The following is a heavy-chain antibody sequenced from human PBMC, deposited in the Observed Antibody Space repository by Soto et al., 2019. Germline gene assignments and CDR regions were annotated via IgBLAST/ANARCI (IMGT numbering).Heavy chain of an antibody. D-gene: IGHD6-13*01. CDR3: ARDLQNLIAAQPFDPYNWFDP. Sequence: PGGSLRLSCAASGFTFSSYSMNWVRQAPGKGLEWVSSISSSSSYIYYADSVKGRFTISRDNAKNSLYLQMNSLRAEDTAVYYCARDLQNLIAAQPFDPYNWFDPWGQGTLVTVSS. J-gene: IGHJ5*02. CDR2: ISSSSSYI. V-gene: IGHV3-21*01. CDR1: GFTFSSYS.